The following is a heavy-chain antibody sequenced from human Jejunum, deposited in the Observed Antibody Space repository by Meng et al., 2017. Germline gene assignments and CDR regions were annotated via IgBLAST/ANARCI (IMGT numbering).Heavy chain of an antibody. CDR3: ARESSAYCGGDCYGSFDY. CDR1: GFTFSDYY. V-gene: IGHV3-11*01. Sequence: GESLKISCAASGFTFSDYYMSWIRQAPGKGLEWVSYISSSGSTIYYADSVKGRFTISRDNAKNSLYLQMNSLRDEDTAVYYCARESSAYCGGDCYGSFDYWGQGTLVTVSS. J-gene: IGHJ4*02. D-gene: IGHD2-21*02. CDR2: ISSSGSTI.